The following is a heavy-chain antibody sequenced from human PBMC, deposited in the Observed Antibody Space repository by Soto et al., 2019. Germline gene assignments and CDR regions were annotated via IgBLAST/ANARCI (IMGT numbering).Heavy chain of an antibody. V-gene: IGHV3-11*01. CDR2: ISSSGSTI. J-gene: IGHJ4*02. CDR1: GFTFSDCY. CDR3: ARDGSITGTTSDFDY. D-gene: IGHD1-7*01. Sequence: PWGSLRLSCAASGFTFSDCYMSWIRQAPGKGLEWVSYISSSGSTIYYADSVKGRFTISRDNAKNSLYLQMNSLRAEDTAVYYCARDGSITGTTSDFDYWGQGTLVTVSS.